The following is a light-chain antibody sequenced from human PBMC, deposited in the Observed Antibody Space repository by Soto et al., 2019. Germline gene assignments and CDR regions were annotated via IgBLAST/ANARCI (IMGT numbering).Light chain of an antibody. CDR1: QTVSSY. J-gene: IGKJ5*01. CDR2: DAS. V-gene: IGKV3-11*01. CDR3: LHRMNWPLT. Sequence: THSRSTLSASVGDRVTLTCRASQTVSSYLLWYQQKPGQDPRLLIYDASERATGIPARFSGSGSETDFTLTISSLEPEDFGVYYCLHRMNWPLTFGQGTRLEIK.